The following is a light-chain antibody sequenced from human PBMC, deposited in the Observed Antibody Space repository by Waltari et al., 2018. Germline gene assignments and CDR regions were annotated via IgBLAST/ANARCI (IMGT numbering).Light chain of an antibody. Sequence: QSALTQPPSASGSPGQSVTISCTGTTSDVGGYYCVSWYQQHPGKAPKLMIYEVNKRPSGVPDRFSGSKSGNMAYLTVSGLQAEDEAHYYCNSYAGSNSVVFGGGTKLTVL. CDR1: TSDVGGYYC. V-gene: IGLV2-8*01. CDR3: NSYAGSNSVV. CDR2: EVN. J-gene: IGLJ2*01.